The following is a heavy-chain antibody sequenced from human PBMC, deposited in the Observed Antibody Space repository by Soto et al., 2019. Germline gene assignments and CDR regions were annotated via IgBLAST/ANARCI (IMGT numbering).Heavy chain of an antibody. CDR2: ISSSSSYI. J-gene: IGHJ6*02. V-gene: IGHV3-21*01. CDR3: ARSGGGQNQQPPKYYYGMDV. D-gene: IGHD6-13*01. Sequence: SLRLSCAASGFTFSSYSMNWVRQAPGKGLEWVSSISSSSSYIYYADSVKGRFTISRDNAKNSLYLQMNSLRAEDTAVYYCARSGGGQNQQPPKYYYGMDVWGQGTTVTVSS. CDR1: GFTFSSYS.